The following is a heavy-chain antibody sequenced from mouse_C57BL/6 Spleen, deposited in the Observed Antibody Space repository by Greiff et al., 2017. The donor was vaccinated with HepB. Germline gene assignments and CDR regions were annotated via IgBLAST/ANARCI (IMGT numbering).Heavy chain of an antibody. V-gene: IGHV1-78*01. J-gene: IGHJ4*01. CDR2: IYPRDGST. Sequence: VQLQESDAELVKPGASVKISCKASGYTFTDHTIHWVKQRPEQGLEWIGYIYPRDGSTKYNEKFKGKATLTADKSSSTAYMQLNSLTSEDSAVYFCARSHYSNPLSMDYWGQGTSVTVSS. CDR1: GYTFTDHT. D-gene: IGHD2-5*01. CDR3: ARSHYSNPLSMDY.